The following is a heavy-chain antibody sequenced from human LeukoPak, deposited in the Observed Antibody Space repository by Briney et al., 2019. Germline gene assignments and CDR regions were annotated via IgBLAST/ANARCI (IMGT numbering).Heavy chain of an antibody. CDR1: GFTFGTYA. D-gene: IGHD2-21*02. V-gene: IGHV3-48*02. CDR3: ARENIVVVTAIRDAFDI. J-gene: IGHJ3*02. CDR2: ISSGSSTI. Sequence: GGSLRLSCAASGFTFGTYAMNWVRQAPGKGLEWVSYISSGSSTIYYADSVKGRFTISRDNAKNSLCLQMNGLRDEDTAVYYCARENIVVVTAIRDAFDIWGQGTMVTVSS.